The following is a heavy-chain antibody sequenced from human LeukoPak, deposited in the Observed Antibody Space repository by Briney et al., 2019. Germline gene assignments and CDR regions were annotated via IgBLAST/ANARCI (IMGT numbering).Heavy chain of an antibody. V-gene: IGHV7-4-1*02. D-gene: IGHD6-19*01. CDR2: INTNTGNP. Sequence: GASVKVSCKASGGTFSSYAISWVRQAPGQGLEWMGWINTNTGNPTYAQGFTGRFVFSLDTSVSTAYLQISSLKAEDTAVYYCARGTVFYSSGWPIFYYYYGMDVWGQGTTVTVSS. J-gene: IGHJ6*02. CDR3: ARGTVFYSSGWPIFYYYYGMDV. CDR1: GGTFSSYA.